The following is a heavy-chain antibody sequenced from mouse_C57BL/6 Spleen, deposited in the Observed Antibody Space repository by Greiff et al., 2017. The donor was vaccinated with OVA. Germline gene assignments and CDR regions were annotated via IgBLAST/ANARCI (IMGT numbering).Heavy chain of an antibody. D-gene: IGHD2-3*01. V-gene: IGHV1-9*01. CDR1: GYTFTGYW. CDR2: IFPGSGST. CDR3: ARIYDGYPAWFAY. Sequence: QVQLKESGAELMKPGASVKLSCKATGYTFTGYWIEWVKQRPGHGLEWIGEIFPGSGSTNYNEKFKGKATFTADTSSNTAYLQLSSLTTEDSAIYYCARIYDGYPAWFAYWGQGTLVTVSA. J-gene: IGHJ3*01.